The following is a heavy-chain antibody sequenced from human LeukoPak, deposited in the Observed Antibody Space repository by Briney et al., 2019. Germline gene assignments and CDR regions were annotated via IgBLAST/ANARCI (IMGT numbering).Heavy chain of an antibody. CDR1: GGSVSSGSYY. J-gene: IGHJ6*02. D-gene: IGHD2-2*01. Sequence: SETLSLTCTVSGGSVSSGSYYWSWIRQPPGKGLEWIGYIYYSGSTNDNPSLKSRVTISVDTSKNQFSLKLSSVTAADTAVYYCARDRAAYQLQELFISYYYYGMDVWGQGTTVTVSS. V-gene: IGHV4-61*01. CDR3: ARDRAAYQLQELFISYYYYGMDV. CDR2: IYYSGST.